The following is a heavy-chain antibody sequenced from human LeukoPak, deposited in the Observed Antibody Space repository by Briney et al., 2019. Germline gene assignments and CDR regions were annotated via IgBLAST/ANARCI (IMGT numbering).Heavy chain of an antibody. V-gene: IGHV3-21*01. CDR1: GFTFSSYS. CDR2: ISSSSSYI. CDR3: ASSGYSSSRPHY. D-gene: IGHD6-13*01. Sequence: PGGSLRLSCAASGFTFSSYSMNWVRQTPGKGLEWVSSISSSSSYIYYADSVKGRFTISRDNAKNSLYLQMNSLRAEDTAVYYCASSGYSSSRPHYCGQGTLVTVSS. J-gene: IGHJ4*02.